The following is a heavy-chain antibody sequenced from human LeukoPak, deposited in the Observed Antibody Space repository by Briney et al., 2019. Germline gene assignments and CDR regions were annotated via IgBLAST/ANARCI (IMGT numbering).Heavy chain of an antibody. D-gene: IGHD7-27*01. Sequence: GGSLRLSCAASGFTFSSYAMNWVRQAPGKGLEWVSSIGPGVGSTYYADFVKGRFTISRDNSKNTVFLQMNSLRAEDTALYYCAKSVQLGWGSRWNYWGRESWSPSPQ. CDR1: GFTFSSYA. CDR3: AKSVQLGWGSRWNY. J-gene: IGHJ4*02. V-gene: IGHV3-23*01. CDR2: IGPGVGST.